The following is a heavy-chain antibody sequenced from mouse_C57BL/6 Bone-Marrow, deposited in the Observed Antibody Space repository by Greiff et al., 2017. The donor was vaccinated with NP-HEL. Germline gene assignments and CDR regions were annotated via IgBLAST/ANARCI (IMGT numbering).Heavy chain of an antibody. CDR3: ARFPITTVVGGYFDY. J-gene: IGHJ2*01. Sequence: EVQVVESGPGLVKPSQSLSLTCSVTGYSITSGYYWNWIRQFPGNKLEWMGYISYDGSNNYNPSLKNRISITRDTSKNQFFLKLNSVTTEDTATYYCARFPITTVVGGYFDYWGQGTTLTVSS. D-gene: IGHD1-1*01. CDR1: GYSITSGYY. V-gene: IGHV3-6*01. CDR2: ISYDGSN.